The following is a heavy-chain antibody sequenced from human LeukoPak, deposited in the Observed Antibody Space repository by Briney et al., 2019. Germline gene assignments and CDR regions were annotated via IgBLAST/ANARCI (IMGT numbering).Heavy chain of an antibody. V-gene: IGHV4-39*01. CDR1: GDSISSRSYY. CDR2: IYYTGST. CDR3: ARQSVRGLSYGEDY. D-gene: IGHD3-16*01. Sequence: PSETLSLTCTVSGDSISSRSYYWGWIRQPPGKGLEWIGTIYYTGSTYYNSSLKSRVTMSIDTSKNHFSLRLSSVTAADTAVYYCARQSVRGLSYGEDYWGQRTLVTVSS. J-gene: IGHJ4*02.